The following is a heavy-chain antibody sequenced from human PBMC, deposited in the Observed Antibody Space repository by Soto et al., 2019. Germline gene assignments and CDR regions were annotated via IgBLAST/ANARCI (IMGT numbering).Heavy chain of an antibody. CDR3: ARHEGGYY. J-gene: IGHJ4*02. Sequence: QLQLQESGPGLVKPSETLSLTCTVSGGSVSSSSYYWGWIRQPPGKGLEWIGRIYYSGSTYYNPSLKSRATLAVATSKTQFSLKLSSVTAADTAVYYCARHEGGYYWGQGTLVTVSS. CDR2: IYYSGST. CDR1: GGSVSSSSYY. V-gene: IGHV4-39*01. D-gene: IGHD2-15*01.